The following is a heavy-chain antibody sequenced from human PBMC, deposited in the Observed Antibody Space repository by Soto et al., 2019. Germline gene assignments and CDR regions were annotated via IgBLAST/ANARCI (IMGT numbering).Heavy chain of an antibody. V-gene: IGHV4-30-2*01. D-gene: IGHD4-17*01. Sequence: QLQLRESGSGLVKPSQTLSLTCAVSGGSISSGGYSWTWIRQPPGKGLEWIGYIYDSGTTYYNPSLKSRVTISVDRSKNQSSLKLSSVTAADTAVYYCARAHYGDYGYGMYVWGQGTTVTVSS. CDR2: IYDSGTT. CDR3: ARAHYGDYGYGMYV. CDR1: GGSISSGGYS. J-gene: IGHJ6*02.